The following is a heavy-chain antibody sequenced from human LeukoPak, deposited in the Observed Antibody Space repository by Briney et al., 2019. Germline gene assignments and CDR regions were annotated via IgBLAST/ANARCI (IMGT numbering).Heavy chain of an antibody. CDR2: IYYTGST. D-gene: IGHD4-17*01. CDR3: ATTTVTTLYAFDI. V-gene: IGHV4-59*12. CDR1: GASISSYY. Sequence: SETLSLTCTVSGASISSYYWSWIRQPPGKGLEWIGYIYYTGSTNYNPSLKSRVTISVDTSKNQFSLKLSSVTAADTAVYYCATTTVTTLYAFDIWGQGTMVTVSS. J-gene: IGHJ3*02.